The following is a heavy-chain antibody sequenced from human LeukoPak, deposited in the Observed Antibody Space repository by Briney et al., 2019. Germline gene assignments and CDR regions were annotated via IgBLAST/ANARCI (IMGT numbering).Heavy chain of an antibody. CDR2: IWYDGSNK. Sequence: GGSLRLSSAASGFTFSSYGMHWVRQAPGKGLEWVAVIWYDGSNKYYADSVKGRFTISRDNSKNTLYLQMNSLRAEDTAVYYCARGRSYRFRVVSAFDIWGQGTMVTVSS. CDR3: ARGRSYRFRVVSAFDI. CDR1: GFTFSSYG. V-gene: IGHV3-33*01. D-gene: IGHD3-16*02. J-gene: IGHJ3*02.